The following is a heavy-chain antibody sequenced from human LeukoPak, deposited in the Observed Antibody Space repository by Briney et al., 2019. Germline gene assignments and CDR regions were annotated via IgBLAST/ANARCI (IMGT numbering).Heavy chain of an antibody. CDR3: AKRLLGGAFDI. Sequence: PSETLSLTCTVSGGSVSSGSYYWSWIRQPPGKGLEWIGYIYYSGSTNYNPSLKSRVTISVDTSKNQFSLKLSSVTAADTAVYYCAKRLLGGAFDIWGQGTMVTVSS. CDR1: GGSVSSGSYY. J-gene: IGHJ3*02. CDR2: IYYSGST. V-gene: IGHV4-61*01. D-gene: IGHD7-27*01.